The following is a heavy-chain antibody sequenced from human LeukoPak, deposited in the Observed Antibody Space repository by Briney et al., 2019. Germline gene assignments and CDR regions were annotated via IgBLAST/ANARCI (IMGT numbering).Heavy chain of an antibody. CDR1: GGTFSSYA. CDR3: ARVSAEVSHYYDSSGYYRT. Sequence: SVKVSCKASGGTFSSYAISWVRQAPGQGLEWMGGIIPTFGTANYAQKFQGRVTITADESTSTAYMELSSLRSEDTAVYYCARVSAEVSHYYDSSGYYRTWGQGTLVTVSS. J-gene: IGHJ5*02. CDR2: IIPTFGTA. D-gene: IGHD3-22*01. V-gene: IGHV1-69*13.